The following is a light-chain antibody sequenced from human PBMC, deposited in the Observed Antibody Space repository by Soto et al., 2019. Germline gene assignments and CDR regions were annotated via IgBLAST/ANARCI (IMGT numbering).Light chain of an antibody. Sequence: QSVLTQPPSVSGAPGQRVTISCTGSSSNIGAGYDVHWYQQLPGTAPKLLIYGNTNRPSGVPDRFSGSKSGTSASLAITGLQPDDEADYYCQSYDSSLSGSVFGGGTKLTVL. V-gene: IGLV1-40*01. CDR2: GNT. CDR3: QSYDSSLSGSV. CDR1: SSNIGAGYD. J-gene: IGLJ2*01.